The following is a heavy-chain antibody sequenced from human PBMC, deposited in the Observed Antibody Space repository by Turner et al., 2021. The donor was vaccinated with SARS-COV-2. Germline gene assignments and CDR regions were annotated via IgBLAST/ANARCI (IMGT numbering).Heavy chain of an antibody. Sequence: QVQLLDSGSSVVQPGRSLILSCAASGFTFSSYGMHWVRQAAGKVLEWVAVISYDGSNKYYEDSVKGRVTISRDNSKNTLYLQMNRLRAEDTAVYYCAKGASQHFDYWGQGTLVTVSS. J-gene: IGHJ4*02. CDR3: AKGASQHFDY. D-gene: IGHD5-18*01. V-gene: IGHV3-30*18. CDR1: GFTFSSYG. CDR2: ISYDGSNK.